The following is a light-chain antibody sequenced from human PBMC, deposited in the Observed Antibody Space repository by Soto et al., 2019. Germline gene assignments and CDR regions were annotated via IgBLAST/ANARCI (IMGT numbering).Light chain of an antibody. CDR2: EVS. V-gene: IGLV2-8*01. CDR3: SSYAGSNNYV. Sequence: QSALTQPPSASGSPGQSVTISCIGTSSDVGGYNYVSWYQQHPGKAPKLMIYEVSRRPSGVPDRFSGSKPGNTASLTVSGLQAEDEADYYCSSYAGSNNYVFGTGTKLTVL. CDR1: SSDVGGYNY. J-gene: IGLJ1*01.